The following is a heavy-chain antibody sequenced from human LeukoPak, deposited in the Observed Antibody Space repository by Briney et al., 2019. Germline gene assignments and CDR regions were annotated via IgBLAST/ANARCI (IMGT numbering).Heavy chain of an antibody. CDR2: IRTKPYGETT. Sequence: PGGSLRLSCTTSGISFGEYAMSWVRQAPGKGLEWLGFIRTKPYGETTEYAASVRGRVTISRDDSTSIAYLQMNSLKADDTAIYYCLCWGMSGRSAARAPAYWGQGTLVTVSS. CDR3: LCWGMSGRSAARAPAY. V-gene: IGHV3-49*04. CDR1: GISFGEYA. J-gene: IGHJ4*02. D-gene: IGHD3-10*02.